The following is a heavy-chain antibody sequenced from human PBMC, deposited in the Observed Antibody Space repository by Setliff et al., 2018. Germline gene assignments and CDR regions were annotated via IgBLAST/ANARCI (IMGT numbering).Heavy chain of an antibody. CDR2: ISAYNGNT. CDR3: ARDQRYSSRGPDAFDI. Sequence: ASVKVSCKASGGTFSSYAISWVRQAPGQGLEWMGWISAYNGNTKSAQKLQGRVTMTTDTSTSTAYMELRSLRSDDTAVYYCARDQRYSSRGPDAFDIWGQGTMVTVSS. CDR1: GGTFSSYA. V-gene: IGHV1-18*01. D-gene: IGHD6-19*01. J-gene: IGHJ3*02.